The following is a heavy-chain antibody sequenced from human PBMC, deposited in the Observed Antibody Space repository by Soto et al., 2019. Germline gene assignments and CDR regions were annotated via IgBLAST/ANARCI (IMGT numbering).Heavy chain of an antibody. D-gene: IGHD2-2*01. Sequence: ASVKVSCKASGYSFTNNGINWVRQAAGQGLEWMGWMNPGTGETGYRGKFQGRLAMTRDTSITTAYMELSSVTAADTAVYYCARAPSDQLPTFDYWGQGTLVTVSS. CDR2: MNPGTGET. CDR3: ARAPSDQLPTFDY. J-gene: IGHJ4*02. CDR1: GYSFTNNG. V-gene: IGHV1-8*01.